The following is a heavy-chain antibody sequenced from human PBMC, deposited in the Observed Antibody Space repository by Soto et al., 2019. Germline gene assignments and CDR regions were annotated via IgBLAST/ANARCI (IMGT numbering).Heavy chain of an antibody. D-gene: IGHD3-3*01. CDR3: GHRSNSYDFSGTDF. Sequence: QITLKASGPALVKPTQTLTLTCSFSGFSLSTSGVGVVWIRQPPGKALEWLAIMYWNGDRRYSPSLKSRLTITGDTSTNQVVLTMTNMDPVDTATYYCGHRSNSYDFSGTDFWGQGTLVTVSS. CDR2: MYWNGDR. V-gene: IGHV2-5*01. J-gene: IGHJ4*02. CDR1: GFSLSTSGVG.